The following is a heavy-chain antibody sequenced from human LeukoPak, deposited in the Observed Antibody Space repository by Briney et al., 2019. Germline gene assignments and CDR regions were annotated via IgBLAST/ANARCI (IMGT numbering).Heavy chain of an antibody. D-gene: IGHD6-13*01. J-gene: IGHJ4*01. Sequence: PGGSQRLSCAASGFRLSDYSMNWVRQAPRMGLEWVACISSSGSHIYYADSMKGRFTISRDNAKNSLYLQMNSLRVEDTAVYYCARGERGSNWADYWGQGTLVTVSS. V-gene: IGHV3-21*01. CDR2: ISSSGSHI. CDR3: ARGERGSNWADY. CDR1: GFRLSDYS.